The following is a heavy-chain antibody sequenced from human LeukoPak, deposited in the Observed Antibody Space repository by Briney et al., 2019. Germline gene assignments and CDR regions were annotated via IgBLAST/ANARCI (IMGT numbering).Heavy chain of an antibody. D-gene: IGHD2-2*01. CDR1: GGSISSYY. Sequence: PSETLSLTCTVSGGSISSYYWSWIRQPPGKGLEWIGYIYYSGSTNYNPSLKSRVTISVDTSKNQFSLKLSSVTAADTAVYYCARLYCSSTSCYGDWFDPWGQGTLVTVSS. CDR3: ARLYCSSTSCYGDWFDP. V-gene: IGHV4-59*01. CDR2: IYYSGST. J-gene: IGHJ5*02.